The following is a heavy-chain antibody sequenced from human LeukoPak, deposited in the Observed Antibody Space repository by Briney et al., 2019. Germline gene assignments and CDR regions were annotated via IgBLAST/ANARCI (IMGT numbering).Heavy chain of an antibody. CDR2: INHGGST. J-gene: IGHJ4*02. V-gene: IGHV4-34*01. CDR3: AKDSTGPDDY. Sequence: SETLPLTCAVYGGSFSDSYWTWIRQPPGKGLEWIGEINHGGSTNYNPSLKSRVTISVDTSKNQFSLKLSSMTAADTAVYYCAKDSTGPDDYWGQGTLVTVSS. CDR1: GGSFSDSY.